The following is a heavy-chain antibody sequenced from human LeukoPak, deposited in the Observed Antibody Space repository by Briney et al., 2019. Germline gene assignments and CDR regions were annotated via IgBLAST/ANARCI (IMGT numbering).Heavy chain of an antibody. CDR2: IKHDGSET. D-gene: IGHD2-15*01. J-gene: IGHJ6*04. V-gene: IGHV3-7*03. CDR1: GFTFTYYW. Sequence: PGGSLRLSCAASGFTFTYYWMTWVRQAPGKGLERVANIKHDGSETYYVDSVKGRFTISRDNAKNSLYLQMNSLRAEDTAVYYCARGDVVYYYYGLDVWGKGTTVTASS. CDR3: ARGDVVYYYYGLDV.